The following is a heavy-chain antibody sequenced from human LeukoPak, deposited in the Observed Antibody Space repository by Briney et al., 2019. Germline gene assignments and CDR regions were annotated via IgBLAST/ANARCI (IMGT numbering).Heavy chain of an antibody. CDR3: ARAHSGSYYSLDY. V-gene: IGHV1-69*13. D-gene: IGHD1-26*01. J-gene: IGHJ4*02. CDR1: GYTFTSYG. CDR2: IIPIFGTA. Sequence: SVKVSCKASGYTFTSYGISWVRQAPGQGLEWMGGIIPIFGTANYAQKFQGRVTITADESTSTAYMELSSLRSEDTAVYYCARAHSGSYYSLDYWGQGTLVTVSS.